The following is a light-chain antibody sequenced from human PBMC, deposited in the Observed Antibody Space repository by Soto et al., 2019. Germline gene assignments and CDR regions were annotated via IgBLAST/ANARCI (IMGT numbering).Light chain of an antibody. V-gene: IGKV1-5*03. CDR3: QQYNSYPWT. CDR1: EEIGSW. J-gene: IGKJ1*01. Sequence: DIQMTQSPSTLSASVGDRVTITCRASEEIGSWLAWYQQKPGKAPNLLIYKESTLQSGVPPRFSGSGSGTELTLAISSLKPDDFATYYCQQYNSYPWTFGQGTRVEI. CDR2: KES.